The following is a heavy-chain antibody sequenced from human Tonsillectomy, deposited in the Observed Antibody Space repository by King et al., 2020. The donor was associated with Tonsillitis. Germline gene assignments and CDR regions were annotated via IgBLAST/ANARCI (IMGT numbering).Heavy chain of an antibody. V-gene: IGHV1-69*01. CDR3: ASDLSNYYDSSRYFYAAGDAFDI. Sequence: VQLVQSGAEVKKPGSSVKVSCKASGGTFSSYAISWVRQAPGQGLEWMGGIIPIFGTSNYAQKFQGRVTITADESTSTAYLDLSSLRSEDTAVYYCASDLSNYYDSSRYFYAAGDAFDIWGQGTMVTVSS. D-gene: IGHD3-22*01. CDR1: GGTFSSYA. CDR2: IIPIFGTS. J-gene: IGHJ3*02.